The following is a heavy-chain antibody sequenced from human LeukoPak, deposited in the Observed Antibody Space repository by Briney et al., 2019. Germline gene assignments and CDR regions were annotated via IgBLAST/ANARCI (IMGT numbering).Heavy chain of an antibody. CDR2: INPNSGGT. Sequence: ASVKVSCKTSGHTFAGYFVHWVRQAPGQGLEWMGWINPNSGGTNYTQNFQGRVTITRDTSITTAYMELSRLTSDDTALYYCARDQGYGSGGYSFDYWGQGTRVTVSS. J-gene: IGHJ4*02. CDR1: GHTFAGYF. V-gene: IGHV1-2*02. D-gene: IGHD3-10*01. CDR3: ARDQGYGSGGYSFDY.